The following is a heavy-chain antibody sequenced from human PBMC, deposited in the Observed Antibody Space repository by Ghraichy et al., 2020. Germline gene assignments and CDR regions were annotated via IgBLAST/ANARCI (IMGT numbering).Heavy chain of an antibody. D-gene: IGHD5/OR15-5a*01. CDR2: ISSSSSTI. CDR3: ARSSVSVYGAYYYYYGMDV. J-gene: IGHJ6*01. Sequence: GGSLRLSCAASGFTFSSYSMNWVRQAPGKGLEWVSYISSSSSTIYYADSVKGRFTISRDNAKNSLYLQMNSLRDEDTAVYYCARSSVSVYGAYYYYYGMDVWGQGTTVTVS. CDR1: GFTFSSYS. V-gene: IGHV3-48*02.